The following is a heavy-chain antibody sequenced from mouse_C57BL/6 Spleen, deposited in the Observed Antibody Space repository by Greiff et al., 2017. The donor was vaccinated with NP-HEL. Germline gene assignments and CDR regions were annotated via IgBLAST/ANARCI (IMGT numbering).Heavy chain of an antibody. CDR1: GFSLTSYA. V-gene: IGHV2-9-1*01. J-gene: IGHJ3*01. D-gene: IGHD2-3*01. CDR3: ARIYDGYASWFAY. Sequence: QVQLKESGPGLVAPSQSLSITCTVSGFSLTSYAISWVRQPPGKGLELLGVIWTGGGTNSNSALKSRLSISNDNSKSQVFLKMNSLQTDDTARYYCARIYDGYASWFAYWGQETLVTVSA. CDR2: IWTGGGT.